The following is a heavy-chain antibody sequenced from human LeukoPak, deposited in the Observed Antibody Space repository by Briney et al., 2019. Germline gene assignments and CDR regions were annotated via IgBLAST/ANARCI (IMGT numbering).Heavy chain of an antibody. D-gene: IGHD1-26*01. Sequence: PSETLSLTCAVYGGSFSGYYWSWIRQPPGEGLEWIGEINHSGSTNYNPSLKSRVTISVDTSKNQFSLKLSSVTAADTAVYYCARGSDSGSYGRKWFDPWGQGTLVTVSS. V-gene: IGHV4-34*01. CDR2: INHSGST. CDR1: GGSFSGYY. J-gene: IGHJ5*02. CDR3: ARGSDSGSYGRKWFDP.